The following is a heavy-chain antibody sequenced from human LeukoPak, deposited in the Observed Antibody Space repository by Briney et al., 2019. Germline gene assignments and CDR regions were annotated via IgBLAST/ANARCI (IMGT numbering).Heavy chain of an antibody. J-gene: IGHJ5*02. D-gene: IGHD3-3*01. V-gene: IGHV4-39*02. CDR2: ISHSGNT. CDR3: ARLYFDFLSGYLDH. CDR1: GGSITTHDNY. Sequence: SETLSLTCTVSGGSITTHDNYWGWIRQPPGKGLEWIGSISHSGNTHYSPSLQSRVTMSADTSRNNFSLKLSSVTAADTAVYYCARLYFDFLSGYLDHWGQGTLVTVSS.